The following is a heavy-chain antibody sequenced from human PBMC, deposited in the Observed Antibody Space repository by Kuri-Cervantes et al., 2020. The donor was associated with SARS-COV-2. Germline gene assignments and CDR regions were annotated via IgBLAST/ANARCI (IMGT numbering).Heavy chain of an antibody. J-gene: IGHJ6*02. CDR1: GFTFSESA. D-gene: IGHD2-2*02. CDR2: ISASGSST. V-gene: IGHV3-23*01. CDR3: ASHLQYCSSTSCYMSHYYYYYGMDV. Sequence: GESLKISCAASGFTFSESAMRWVRQAPGKGLEWISAISASGSSTYYADAVQGRFTISRDNSKNTLYLQMNGLRADDTAVYYCASHLQYCSSTSCYMSHYYYYYGMDVWGQGTTVTVSS.